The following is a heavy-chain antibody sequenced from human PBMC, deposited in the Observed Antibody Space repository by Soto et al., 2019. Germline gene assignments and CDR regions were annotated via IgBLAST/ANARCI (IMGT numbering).Heavy chain of an antibody. D-gene: IGHD6-19*01. CDR1: GGSISSSSYY. CDR2: FYYSGST. V-gene: IGHV4-39*01. CDR3: ARQVAVAGNARYYYGMDV. Sequence: SETLSLTCTVSGGSISSSSYYWGWIRQPPGKGLQWIGSFYYSGSTYYNPSLKSRVTISVDTSKNQFSLELSSVTAADTAVYFCARQVAVAGNARYYYGMDVWGQGTTVTVSS. J-gene: IGHJ6*02.